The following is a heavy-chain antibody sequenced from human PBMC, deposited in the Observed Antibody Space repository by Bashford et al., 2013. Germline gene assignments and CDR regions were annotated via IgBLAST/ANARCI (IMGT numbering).Heavy chain of an antibody. CDR2: ISYDGSKK. CDR3: ARVVYDILTGYHDAFDI. J-gene: IGHJ3*02. Sequence: GGSLRLSCAASAFTFSSYGMHWVRQAPGKGLEWVAIISYDGSKKYYADSVKGRFTISRDNSKNTLYLQMNSLRAEDTAVYYCARVVYDILTGYHDAFDIWGQGTMVTVSS. V-gene: IGHV3-30*03. CDR1: AFTFSSYG. D-gene: IGHD3-9*01.